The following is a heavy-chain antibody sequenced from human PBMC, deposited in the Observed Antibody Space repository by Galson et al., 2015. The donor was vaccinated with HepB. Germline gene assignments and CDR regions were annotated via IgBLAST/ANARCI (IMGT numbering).Heavy chain of an antibody. CDR3: ARAAGWLDP. CDR1: GFIFSDYQ. CDR2: ISSSGTTK. Sequence: SLRLSCAASGFIFSDYQMTWIRQAPGQGLECISYISSSGTTKDYAGSVKGRFTISRDNAKNSLYLQMNNLRVDDTAVYYCARAAGWLDPWGQGTRVTVS. V-gene: IGHV3-11*01. D-gene: IGHD3-10*01. J-gene: IGHJ5*02.